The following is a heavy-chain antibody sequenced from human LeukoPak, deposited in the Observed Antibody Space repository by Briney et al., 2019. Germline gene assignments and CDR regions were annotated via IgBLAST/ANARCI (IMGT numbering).Heavy chain of an antibody. Sequence: ASVKVSCKASGYTFTSYAMHWVRQAPGQRLEWMGWINAGNGNTKYSQEFQGRVTITRDTSASTAYMELSSLRSEDMAVYYCARDLGSAAISYYMDVWGKGTTVTVSS. V-gene: IGHV1-3*03. J-gene: IGHJ6*03. CDR1: GYTFTSYA. CDR3: ARDLGSAAISYYMDV. D-gene: IGHD2-2*02. CDR2: INAGNGNT.